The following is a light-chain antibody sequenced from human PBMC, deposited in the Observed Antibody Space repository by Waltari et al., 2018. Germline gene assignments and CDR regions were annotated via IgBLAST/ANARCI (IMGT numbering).Light chain of an antibody. CDR2: WAS. J-gene: IGKJ5*01. CDR3: QQYYNTPIT. V-gene: IGKV4-1*01. CDR1: QSVLYSSNNKNY. Sequence: DIVMTQSPDSLAVSLGERATINCKSSQSVLYSSNNKNYLAWYQQKPGQPPKLLIYWASTRESGVPDRFSGSGCGTDFTLTISSLQAEDVAVYYCQQYYNTPITFGQGTRLEIK.